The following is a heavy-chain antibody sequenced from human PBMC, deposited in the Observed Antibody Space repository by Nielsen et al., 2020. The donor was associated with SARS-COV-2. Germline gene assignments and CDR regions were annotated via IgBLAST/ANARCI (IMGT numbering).Heavy chain of an antibody. CDR1: GGSISSYY. D-gene: IGHD2-8*01. Sequence: SETLSLTCTVSGGSISSYYWSWIRQPPGKGLEWIGEINHSGSTNYNPSLKSRVTISVDTSKNQFSLKLSSVTAADTAVYYCARSRARYCTNGVCYKSYYYYGMDVWGQGTTVTVSS. V-gene: IGHV4-34*01. CDR3: ARSRARYCTNGVCYKSYYYYGMDV. J-gene: IGHJ6*02. CDR2: INHSGST.